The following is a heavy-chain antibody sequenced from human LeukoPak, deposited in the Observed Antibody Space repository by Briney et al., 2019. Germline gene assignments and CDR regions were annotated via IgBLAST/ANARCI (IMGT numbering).Heavy chain of an antibody. V-gene: IGHV4-4*07. D-gene: IGHD2-15*01. CDR3: ARDPLLDAFDI. CDR1: GGSISSYS. J-gene: IGHJ3*02. CDR2: IYTSRST. Sequence: SETPSLTCTVSGGSISSYSWNWIRQPARKGLEWIGRIYTSRSTNYNPSLNSRVTMSVVTTNNHFSLKLTSVTAADAAVDYCARDPLLDAFDIWGQGTMVTVSS.